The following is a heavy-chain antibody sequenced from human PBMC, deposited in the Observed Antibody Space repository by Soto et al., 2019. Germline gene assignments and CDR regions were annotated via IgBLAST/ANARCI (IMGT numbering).Heavy chain of an antibody. V-gene: IGHV3-9*01. Sequence: EVQLVESGGGLVQPGGSLRLSCATSGFNFDDYAMDWLRQVPGKGLEWVSSIDWNSAGIAYADSVRGRFTISRDNAKKSLYLLMNSLRVEDTDFYYCARDMEAVARRGGWFDPWGQGTLVTVSS. CDR1: GFNFDDYA. CDR3: ARDMEAVARRGGWFDP. CDR2: IDWNSAGI. J-gene: IGHJ5*02. D-gene: IGHD6-19*01.